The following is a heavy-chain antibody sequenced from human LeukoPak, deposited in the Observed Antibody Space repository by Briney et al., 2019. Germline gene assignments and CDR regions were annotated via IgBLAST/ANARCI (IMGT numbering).Heavy chain of an antibody. CDR3: ATKTIAVAGLGWFDP. J-gene: IGHJ5*02. CDR1: GGSFSGYY. V-gene: IGHV4-34*01. D-gene: IGHD6-19*01. CDR2: INHSGST. Sequence: SETLSLTCAVYGGSFSGYYWSWIRQPPGKGLEWIGEINHSGSTNYNPSLKSRVTISVDTSKNQFSLKLGSVTAADTAVYYCATKTIAVAGLGWFDPWGQGTLVTVSS.